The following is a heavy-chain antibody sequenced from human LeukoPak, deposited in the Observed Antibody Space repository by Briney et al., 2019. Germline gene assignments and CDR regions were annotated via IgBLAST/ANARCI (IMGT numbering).Heavy chain of an antibody. J-gene: IGHJ5*02. CDR3: AREELMLYAIGGNWFDP. D-gene: IGHD2-8*01. CDR1: GFTFSDYY. V-gene: IGHV3-11*04. CDR2: ISSSGSTI. Sequence: GGSPRLSCAASGFTFSDYYMSWIRQAPGKGLEWVSYISSSGSTIYYADSVKGRFTISRDNAKNSLYLQMNSLRAEDTAVYYCAREELMLYAIGGNWFDPWGQGTLVTVSS.